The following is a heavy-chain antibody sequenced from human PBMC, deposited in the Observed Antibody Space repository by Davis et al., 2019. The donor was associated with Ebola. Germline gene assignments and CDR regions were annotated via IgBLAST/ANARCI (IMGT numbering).Heavy chain of an antibody. CDR3: ARLATAMVPFDY. Sequence: GESLKISCAASGFIFSNYAMNWVRQAPGKGLKWISYISSVGSTIYYDDSVKGRFTISRDNANNSLSLQMNSLRAEDTAVYYCARLATAMVPFDYWGRGTLVTVSS. CDR1: GFIFSNYA. J-gene: IGHJ4*02. CDR2: ISSVGSTI. D-gene: IGHD3-10*01. V-gene: IGHV3-48*03.